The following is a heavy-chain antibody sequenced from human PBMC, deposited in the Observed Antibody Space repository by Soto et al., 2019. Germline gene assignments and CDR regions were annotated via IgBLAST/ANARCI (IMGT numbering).Heavy chain of an antibody. CDR1: GGSIISGDYY. CDR3: ARDASPYYDFWSGYHYYYGMDV. Sequence: SETLSLTCTVSGGSIISGDYYFICIRQPPWNGLELIGYIYYSGSTYYNPSLKSRVTISVDTSKNQFSLKLSSVTAADTAVYYCARDASPYYDFWSGYHYYYGMDVWGQGTTVTVSS. J-gene: IGHJ6*02. CDR2: IYYSGST. D-gene: IGHD3-3*01. V-gene: IGHV4-30-4*01.